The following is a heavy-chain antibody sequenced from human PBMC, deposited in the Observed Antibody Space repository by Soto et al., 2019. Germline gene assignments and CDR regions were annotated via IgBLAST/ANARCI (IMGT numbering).Heavy chain of an antibody. CDR2: IYYSGST. CDR1: GGSISSGGYY. D-gene: IGHD2-15*01. Sequence: PSETLSLTCTVSGGSISSGGYYWSWIRQHPGKGLEWIGYIYYSGSTYYNPSLKSRVTISVDTSKNQFTLKLSSVTAADTAVYYCARVAATPRYYYYGMDAWGQGTTVTVSS. V-gene: IGHV4-31*03. CDR3: ARVAATPRYYYYGMDA. J-gene: IGHJ6*02.